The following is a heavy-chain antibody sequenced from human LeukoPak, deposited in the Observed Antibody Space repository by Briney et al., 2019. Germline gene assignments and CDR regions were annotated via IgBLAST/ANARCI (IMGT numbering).Heavy chain of an antibody. D-gene: IGHD6-19*01. CDR2: INTNTGNP. Sequence: ASVKVSCKASGYTFTSYVMNWVRQAPGQGLEWVGWINTNTGNPTYAQGFTGRFVFSLDTSVSTAYLQISSLKAEDTAAYYCARDPWALYNSGWYGAFDYWGQGTLVTVSS. V-gene: IGHV7-4-1*02. J-gene: IGHJ4*02. CDR3: ARDPWALYNSGWYGAFDY. CDR1: GYTFTSYV.